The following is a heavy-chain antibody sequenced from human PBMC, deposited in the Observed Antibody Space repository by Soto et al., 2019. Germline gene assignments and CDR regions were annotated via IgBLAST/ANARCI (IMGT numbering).Heavy chain of an antibody. CDR1: GFTFSSYS. CDR3: ARDQSEGYDILTGYYEYNWFDP. J-gene: IGHJ5*02. CDR2: ISSSSSTI. V-gene: IGHV3-48*01. Sequence: RGSLRLSCAASGFTFSSYSMNWVRQAPGKGLEWVSYISSSSSTIYYADSVKGRFTISRDNAKNSLYLQMNSLRAEDTAVYYCARDQSEGYDILTGYYEYNWFDPWGQGTLVTVSS. D-gene: IGHD3-9*01.